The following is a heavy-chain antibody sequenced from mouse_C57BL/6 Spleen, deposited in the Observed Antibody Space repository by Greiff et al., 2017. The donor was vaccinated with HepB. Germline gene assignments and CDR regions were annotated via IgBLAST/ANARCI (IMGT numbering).Heavy chain of an antibody. CDR1: GYTFTSYW. CDR3: ARRGYYGSSSYYFDY. D-gene: IGHD1-1*01. Sequence: QVHVKQPGAELVMPGASVKLSCKASGYTFTSYWMHWVKQRPGQGLEWIGEIDPSDSYTNYNQKFKGKSTLTVDKSSSTAYMQLSSLTSEDSAVYYCARRGYYGSSSYYFDYWGQGTTLTVSS. CDR2: IDPSDSYT. V-gene: IGHV1-69*01. J-gene: IGHJ2*01.